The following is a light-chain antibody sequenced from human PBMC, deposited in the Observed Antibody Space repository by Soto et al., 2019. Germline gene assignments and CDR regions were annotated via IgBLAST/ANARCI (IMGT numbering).Light chain of an antibody. Sequence: EIVLTQSPGTLSLSPGERATLSCRASQSVSSNYLAWYQQKPGQAPRLLIYGASSRATGIPDRFSGSGSGTDFALTISILEPEDFAVYYCQQYGGSPRVTFGGGTKVEIK. V-gene: IGKV3-20*01. J-gene: IGKJ4*01. CDR3: QQYGGSPRVT. CDR1: QSVSSNY. CDR2: GAS.